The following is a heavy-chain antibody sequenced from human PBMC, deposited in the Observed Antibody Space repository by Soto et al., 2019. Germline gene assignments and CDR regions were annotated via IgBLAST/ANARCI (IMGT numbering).Heavy chain of an antibody. V-gene: IGHV3-74*01. CDR1: GFTFSSYW. Sequence: EVQLVESGGGLVQPGGSLRLSCAASGFTFSSYWMHWVRQAPGTGLMWVSRINTDGSGTTYADSVEGRFTISRDNAKNTLYLQMNSLRAEDTAVYYCARPGYYYNNRGYDFDYWGQGTLVTVSS. CDR2: INTDGSGT. J-gene: IGHJ4*02. CDR3: ARPGYYYNNRGYDFDY. D-gene: IGHD3-22*01.